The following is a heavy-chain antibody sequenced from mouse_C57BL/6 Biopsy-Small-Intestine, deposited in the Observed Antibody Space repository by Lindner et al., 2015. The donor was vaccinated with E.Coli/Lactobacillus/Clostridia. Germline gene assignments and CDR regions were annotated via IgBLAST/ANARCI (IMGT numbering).Heavy chain of an antibody. CDR1: GFTFSSYA. CDR2: ISDGGSYT. Sequence: VQLQESGGGLVKPGGSLKLSCAASGFTFSSYAMSWVRQTPEKRLEWVATISDGGSYTYYPDNVKGRFTISRDNAKNNLYLQMSHLKSEDTAMYYCARDHDGYSQWFAYVGPRDSGHCLC. CDR3: ARDHDGYSQWFAY. V-gene: IGHV5-4*01. J-gene: IGHJ3*01. D-gene: IGHD2-3*01.